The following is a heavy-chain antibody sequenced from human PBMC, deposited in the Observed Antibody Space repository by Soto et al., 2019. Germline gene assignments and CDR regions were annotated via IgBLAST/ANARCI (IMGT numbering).Heavy chain of an antibody. CDR1: GYTFTSYY. CDR3: ARDRGIRDV. Sequence: QVQLVQSGAEVKKPGASVKVSCKASGYTFTSYYMHWVRQAPGQGLEWMGWINPDSGVTYYAHKFQDRVAMTRDTSISTAXXXXXXXXXXDTAVYYCARDRGIRDVXGXGXTVIVSS. V-gene: IGHV1-2*02. CDR2: INPDSGVT. J-gene: IGHJ6*04. D-gene: IGHD3-10*01.